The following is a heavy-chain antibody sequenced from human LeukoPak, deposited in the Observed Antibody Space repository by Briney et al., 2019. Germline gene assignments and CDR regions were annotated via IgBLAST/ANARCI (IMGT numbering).Heavy chain of an antibody. Sequence: GASVKVSCKASGYTFTSYGISWVRQAPGQGLEWMGWMNPNSGNTGYAQKFQGRVTMTRNTSISTAYMELSSLRSEDTAVYYCARGQGGSGSSNWFDPWGQGTLVTVSS. CDR2: MNPNSGNT. V-gene: IGHV1-8*02. J-gene: IGHJ5*02. D-gene: IGHD3-10*01. CDR1: GYTFTSYG. CDR3: ARGQGGSGSSNWFDP.